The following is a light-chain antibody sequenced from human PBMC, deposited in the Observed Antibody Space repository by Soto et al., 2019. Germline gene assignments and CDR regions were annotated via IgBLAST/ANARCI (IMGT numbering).Light chain of an antibody. CDR2: DAS. Sequence: EIVLTDSPATLYLSPGERATLSCRSSQSVSSYLAWYQQKPGQAPRLLIYDASNRATGIPARFSGSGSGTDFTLTISSLEPEDFAIYYCQQRINWPITFGQGTRLEI. V-gene: IGKV3-11*01. CDR3: QQRINWPIT. CDR1: QSVSSY. J-gene: IGKJ5*01.